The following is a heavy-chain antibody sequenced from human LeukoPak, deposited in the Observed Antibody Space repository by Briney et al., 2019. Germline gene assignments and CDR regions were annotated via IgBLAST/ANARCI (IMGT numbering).Heavy chain of an antibody. V-gene: IGHV4-59*01. CDR2: IYYSGST. Sequence: KASETLSLTCTVSGGSISSYYWSWIRQPPGKGLEWIGYIYYSGSTNYNPSLKSRVTISVDTSKNQFSLKLSSVTAADTAVYYCARRDYDQKFDYWGQGTLVTVSS. J-gene: IGHJ4*02. D-gene: IGHD3-22*01. CDR3: ARRDYDQKFDY. CDR1: GGSISSYY.